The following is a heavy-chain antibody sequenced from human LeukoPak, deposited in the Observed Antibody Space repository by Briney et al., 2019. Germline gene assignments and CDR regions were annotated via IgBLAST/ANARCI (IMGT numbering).Heavy chain of an antibody. CDR1: GGSISSYQ. J-gene: IGHJ4*02. Sequence: PSETLSLTCTVSGGSISSYQWSWIRQPPGKGLEWIGYISYSGFTNYNPSLKSRVTISLDTSKNQFSLKLTSVTAADTAVYYCAGHHPRNTVDFWGRGTLVTVSS. V-gene: IGHV4-59*08. D-gene: IGHD2/OR15-2a*01. CDR3: AGHHPRNTVDF. CDR2: ISYSGFT.